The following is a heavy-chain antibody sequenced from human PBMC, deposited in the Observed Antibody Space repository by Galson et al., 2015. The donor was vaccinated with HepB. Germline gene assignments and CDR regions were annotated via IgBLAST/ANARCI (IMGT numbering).Heavy chain of an antibody. J-gene: IGHJ4*02. V-gene: IGHV3-23*01. D-gene: IGHD1-26*01. CDR1: GFTFSSYA. CDR2: ISGSGGST. Sequence: SLRLSCAASGFTFSSYAMSWVRQAPGKGLEWVSAISGSGGSTYYADSVKGRYTISRDNSKNTLCLQMNSLRADDTAVYYCAKDPRAGSYWGQGTLVTVSS. CDR3: AKDPRAGSY.